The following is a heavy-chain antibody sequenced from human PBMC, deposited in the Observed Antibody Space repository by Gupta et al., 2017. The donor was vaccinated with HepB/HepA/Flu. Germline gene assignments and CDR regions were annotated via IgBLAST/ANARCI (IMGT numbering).Heavy chain of an antibody. V-gene: IGHV4-39*01. J-gene: IGHJ5*02. CDR3: AASLLLWFGEFSSGWFDP. Sequence: QLQLQESGPGLVKPSETLSLTCTVSGCSISSSSYYWGWIRQPPGKGLEWIGSIYYSGSTYYNPSLKSRVTISVDTSKNQFSLKLSSVTAADTAVYYCAASLLLWFGEFSSGWFDPWGQGTLVTVSS. CDR1: GCSISSSSYY. CDR2: IYYSGST. D-gene: IGHD3-10*01.